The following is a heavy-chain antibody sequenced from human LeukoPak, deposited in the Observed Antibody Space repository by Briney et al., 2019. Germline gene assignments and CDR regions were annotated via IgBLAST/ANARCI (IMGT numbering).Heavy chain of an antibody. Sequence: ASVKVSCKTSGYTFSGYYMHWVRQAPGQGLEWMGWINPNSGGTNYAQKFQGRVTMTRDTSISTAYMELSRLRSDDTAVYYCARGYPLSTTAAGTYFQHWGQGTLVTVSS. J-gene: IGHJ1*01. D-gene: IGHD6-13*01. V-gene: IGHV1-2*02. CDR3: ARGYPLSTTAAGTYFQH. CDR2: INPNSGGT. CDR1: GYTFSGYY.